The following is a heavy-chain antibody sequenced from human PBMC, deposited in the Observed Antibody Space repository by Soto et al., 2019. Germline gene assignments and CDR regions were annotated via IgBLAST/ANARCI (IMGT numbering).Heavy chain of an antibody. CDR3: ARDSSGRHDY. D-gene: IGHD3-22*01. CDR1: GGSLRSGSYY. V-gene: IGHV4-61*01. J-gene: IGHJ4*02. CDR2: IYHGGAT. Sequence: PSEILSLTGTVSGGSLRSGSYYWSGIRQPPGKGLEWIGYIYHGGATTYNASLKSRVTISVDTSKNQFFLKVNSVTAADTAVYFCARDSSGRHDYWGQRTPVSVSS.